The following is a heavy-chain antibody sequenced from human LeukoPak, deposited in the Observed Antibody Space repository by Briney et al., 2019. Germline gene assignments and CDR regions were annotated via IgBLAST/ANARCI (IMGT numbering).Heavy chain of an antibody. V-gene: IGHV1-2*02. CDR3: ALEQGYCSGGSCYRWFDP. D-gene: IGHD2-15*01. Sequence: PMASVKVSCKASGYTFTGYYMHWVRQAPGQGLEWMGWINPNSGGTNYAQKFQGRVTMTRDTSISTAYMELSRLRSDDTTVYYCALEQGYCSGGSCYRWFDPWGQGTLVTVFS. CDR2: INPNSGGT. J-gene: IGHJ5*02. CDR1: GYTFTGYY.